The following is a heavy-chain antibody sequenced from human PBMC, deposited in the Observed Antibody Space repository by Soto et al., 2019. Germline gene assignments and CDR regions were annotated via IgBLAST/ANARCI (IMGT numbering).Heavy chain of an antibody. D-gene: IGHD6-6*01. CDR2: ISSNGVGT. Sequence: GGSLRLSCAASGFTLSGYAMDWVRQAPGKGLEYVSGISSNGVGTYYANSVQGRFTISRDNSKNTVYLQMGSLRPEDMAVYYCARRARPHFYYMDVWGKGTTVIVSS. CDR1: GFTLSGYA. J-gene: IGHJ6*03. V-gene: IGHV3-64*01. CDR3: ARRARPHFYYMDV.